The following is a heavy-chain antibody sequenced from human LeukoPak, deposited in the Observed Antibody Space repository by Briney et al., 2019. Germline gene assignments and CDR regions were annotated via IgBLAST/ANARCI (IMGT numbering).Heavy chain of an antibody. CDR1: GYTFTGYY. CDR2: INPNSGGT. Sequence: ASVKVSCKASGYTFTGYYMHWVRQAPGQGLEWMGRINPNSGGTNYAQKFQGRVTMTRDTSISTAYMELSSLRSEDTAVYYCARGGDYDILTGYEISPTYYYGMDVWGQGTTVTVSS. D-gene: IGHD3-9*01. CDR3: ARGGDYDILTGYEISPTYYYGMDV. V-gene: IGHV1-2*06. J-gene: IGHJ6*02.